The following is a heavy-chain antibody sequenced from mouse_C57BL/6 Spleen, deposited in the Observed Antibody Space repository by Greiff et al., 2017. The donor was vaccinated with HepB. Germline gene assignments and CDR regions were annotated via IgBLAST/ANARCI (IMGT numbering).Heavy chain of an antibody. CDR2: FYPGSGSI. V-gene: IGHV1-62-2*01. CDR3: ARHEDYYGSRTGYAMDY. D-gene: IGHD1-1*01. Sequence: VQLQQSGAELVKPGASVKLSCKASGYTFTEYTIHWVQQRSGQGLEWIGWFYPGSGSIKYNEKFKDKATLTADKSSSTVYMELSRLTSEDSAVYFCARHEDYYGSRTGYAMDYWGQGTSVTVSS. CDR1: GYTFTEYT. J-gene: IGHJ4*01.